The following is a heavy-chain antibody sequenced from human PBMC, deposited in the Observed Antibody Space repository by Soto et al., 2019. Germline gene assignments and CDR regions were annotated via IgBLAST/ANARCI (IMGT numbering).Heavy chain of an antibody. D-gene: IGHD2-21*01. CDR2: MNPNSGNT. CDR1: GYTFTSYD. CDR3: ARDGAPYCGSECYFDY. Sequence: ASVKVSCKASGYTFTSYDINWVRQATGQGFEWMGWMNPNSGNTGYAQKFQGRVTMTRDTSITTAYMELSSLRSEDTAVFYCARDGAPYCGSECYFDYWGQGTLVTVSS. V-gene: IGHV1-8*01. J-gene: IGHJ4*02.